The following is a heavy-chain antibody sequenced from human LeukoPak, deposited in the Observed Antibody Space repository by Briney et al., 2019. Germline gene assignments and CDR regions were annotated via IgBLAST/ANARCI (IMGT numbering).Heavy chain of an antibody. CDR1: GFTVSSNY. CDR2: IYSGGST. V-gene: IGHV3-66*01. J-gene: IGHJ4*02. Sequence: GGSLRLSCAASGFTVSSNYLSWVRQAPGKGLEWASVIYSGGSTYYADSVKGRFTISRDNSKNTLYLQMNSLRAEDTVVYYCARDHGDLIDYWGQGTLVTVSS. D-gene: IGHD3-10*01. CDR3: ARDHGDLIDY.